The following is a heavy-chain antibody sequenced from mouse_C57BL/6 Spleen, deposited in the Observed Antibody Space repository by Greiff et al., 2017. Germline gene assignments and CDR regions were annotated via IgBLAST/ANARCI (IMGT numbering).Heavy chain of an antibody. V-gene: IGHV1-9*01. D-gene: IGHD1-1*01. CDR1: GYTFTGYW. Sequence: QVQLQQSGAELMKPGASVKLSCKATGYTFTGYWIEWVKQRPGHGLEWIGEILPGSGGTNYNEKFKGKATFTADTSSNTAYMQLSSLTTEDSAIYYCASGTYGSSIYWYFDVWGTGTTVTVSS. CDR3: ASGTYGSSIYWYFDV. CDR2: ILPGSGGT. J-gene: IGHJ1*03.